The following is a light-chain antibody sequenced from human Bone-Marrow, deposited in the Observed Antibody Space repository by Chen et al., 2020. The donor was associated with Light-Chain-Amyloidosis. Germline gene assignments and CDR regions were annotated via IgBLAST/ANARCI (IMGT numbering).Light chain of an antibody. J-gene: IGKJ1*01. V-gene: IGKV3-20*01. CDR3: QQYGDAPWT. Sequence: EVVLTQSPGTLSLSPGEGVTLSCRASQSIRSNFLAWYQQKPGQAPRLLIYGASTRASGIPDRFSGSGSGTDFTLSISRLGPEDCSVYYCQQYGDAPWTFGQGTKVEIK. CDR1: QSIRSNF. CDR2: GAS.